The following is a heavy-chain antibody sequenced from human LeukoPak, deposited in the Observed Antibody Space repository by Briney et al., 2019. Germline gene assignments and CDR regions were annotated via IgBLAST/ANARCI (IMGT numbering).Heavy chain of an antibody. J-gene: IGHJ6*03. V-gene: IGHV1-18*01. CDR1: GYTFTSYG. D-gene: IGHD1-14*01. Sequence: ASVKVSCKASGYTFTSYGISWVRQAPGQGLEWMGWISAYNGNTNYAQKFQGRVTITADESTSTAYMELSSLRSEDTAVYYCARGRVDPTGDYYNYYYMDVWGKGTTVTVSS. CDR3: ARGRVDPTGDYYNYYYMDV. CDR2: ISAYNGNT.